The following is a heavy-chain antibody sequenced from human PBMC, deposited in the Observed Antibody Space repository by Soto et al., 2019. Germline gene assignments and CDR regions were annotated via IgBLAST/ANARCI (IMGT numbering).Heavy chain of an antibody. D-gene: IGHD2-15*01. CDR3: ARGIATGQLDP. Sequence: QVQLVQSGAEVKKPGASVKISCKASGYTFTRYTMNWVRQSPGQRLEWMGGINPDNGNTKSSQKFQDRVIITRDTSASTAYMDLSSLRSEDTAVYYCARGIATGQLDPWGQGTLVNVSS. CDR1: GYTFTRYT. CDR2: INPDNGNT. J-gene: IGHJ5*02. V-gene: IGHV1-3*01.